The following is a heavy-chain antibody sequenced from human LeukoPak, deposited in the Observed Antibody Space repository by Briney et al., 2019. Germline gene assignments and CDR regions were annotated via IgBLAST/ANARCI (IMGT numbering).Heavy chain of an antibody. CDR3: ARGEFGDYYYFYMDV. J-gene: IGHJ6*03. V-gene: IGHV3-21*01. CDR1: GFPFSSHG. D-gene: IGHD2/OR15-2a*01. CDR2: ITSSNNYI. Sequence: GGTLRLSCAGSGFPFSSHGMNWVRQAPGKGLEWVSSITSSNNYIYYGDSVKGRFTISRDDAKNSLFLQMNSLRAEDTATYYCARGEFGDYYYFYMDVWGKGTTVTVSS.